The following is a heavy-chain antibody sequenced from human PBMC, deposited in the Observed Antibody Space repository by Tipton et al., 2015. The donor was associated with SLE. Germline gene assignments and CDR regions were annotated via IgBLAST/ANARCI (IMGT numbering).Heavy chain of an antibody. V-gene: IGHV3-7*01. Sequence: VQLVQSGGGLVIPGGSLRLSCAASGFTFSDNYMSWIRQAPGKGLEWVANINPQGSDTYYVASVKGRFTVSRDNAKNSLYLQMNNLRVDDTAVYYCARGGSSTAWYWEDWGQGTLVTVSS. CDR1: GFTFSDNY. J-gene: IGHJ4*02. D-gene: IGHD6-19*01. CDR3: ARGGSSTAWYWED. CDR2: INPQGSDT.